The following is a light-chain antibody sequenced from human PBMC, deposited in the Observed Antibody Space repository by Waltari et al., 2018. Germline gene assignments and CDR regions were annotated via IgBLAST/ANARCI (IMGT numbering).Light chain of an antibody. CDR1: SSDVCGYNY. Sequence: QSALTQPAPVSGSPGQSITIPCTGSSSDVCGYNYVSSYQQHPGKAPKVLIYDVSKWPSGVCKRFSGFKSVNTASLTISGLRDEVGTDYCCTSYASIGTYVFGTGTKVTVL. CDR3: TSYASIGTYV. J-gene: IGLJ1*01. CDR2: DVS. V-gene: IGLV2-14*01.